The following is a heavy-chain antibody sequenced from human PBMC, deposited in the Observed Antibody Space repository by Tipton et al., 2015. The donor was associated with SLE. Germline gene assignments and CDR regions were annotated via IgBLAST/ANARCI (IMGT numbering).Heavy chain of an antibody. CDR2: INHSGST. Sequence: GLVKPSETLSLTCAVYGGSFSGYYWSWIRQPPGTGLEWIGEINHSGSTNYNPSLKSRVTISVDTSKNQFSLKLSSVTAADTAVYYCARHKVGARGFDYWGQGTLVTVSS. CDR1: GGSFSGYY. J-gene: IGHJ4*02. CDR3: ARHKVGARGFDY. D-gene: IGHD1-26*01. V-gene: IGHV4-34*01.